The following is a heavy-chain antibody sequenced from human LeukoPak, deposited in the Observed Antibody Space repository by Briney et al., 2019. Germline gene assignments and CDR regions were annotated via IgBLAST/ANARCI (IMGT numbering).Heavy chain of an antibody. CDR3: ARASGPFDY. J-gene: IGHJ4*02. Sequence: SGGSLRLSCAASGFPFSHYGIHWVRQPPGKGLEWVAVIWSDGSHKYYADSVKGRFTISRDNSKNTLYLQMNSLRAEDTAVYSCARASGPFDYWGQGTLVTASS. D-gene: IGHD3-10*01. CDR1: GFPFSHYG. V-gene: IGHV3-33*01. CDR2: IWSDGSHK.